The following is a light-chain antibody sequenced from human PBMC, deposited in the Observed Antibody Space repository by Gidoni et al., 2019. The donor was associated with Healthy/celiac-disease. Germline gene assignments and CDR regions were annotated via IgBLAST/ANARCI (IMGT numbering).Light chain of an antibody. Sequence: DIQMTQSPSTLSASVGDRVTITCRASQSISSWLAWYQQKPGNPPKLLIYKASSLERGVPSRFSGSGSGTEFTLTISSLQPDDFATYYCQQYNSYSYTFGQGTKLEIK. CDR1: QSISSW. J-gene: IGKJ2*01. CDR3: QQYNSYSYT. CDR2: KAS. V-gene: IGKV1-5*03.